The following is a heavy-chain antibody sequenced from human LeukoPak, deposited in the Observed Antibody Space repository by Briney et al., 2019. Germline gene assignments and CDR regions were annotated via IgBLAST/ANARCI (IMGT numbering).Heavy chain of an antibody. J-gene: IGHJ4*02. V-gene: IGHV3-30*02. CDR2: IRYDGSNK. CDR3: AKDLSSWTTVTPYYFDY. CDR1: GFTFSSYG. Sequence: GGSLRLSCAASGFTFSSYGVHWVRQAPGKGLEWVAFIRYDGSNKYYADSVKGRFTISRDNSKNTLYLQMNSLRAEDTAVYYCAKDLSSWTTVTPYYFDYWGQGTLVTVSS. D-gene: IGHD4-17*01.